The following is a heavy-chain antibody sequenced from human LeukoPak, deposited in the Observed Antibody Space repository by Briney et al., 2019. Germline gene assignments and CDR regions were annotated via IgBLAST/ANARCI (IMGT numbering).Heavy chain of an antibody. CDR3: ARRLTQYDCFDP. D-gene: IGHD2-2*01. Sequence: SQTLSLTCAISGDSFSSNSVTWNWIRQSPSRGLEWLGKTYYRSTWYNDYAVSVRGRITVNPDTSKNQFSLHLNSVTPEDTAVYYCARRLTQYDCFDPWGQGILVTVSS. J-gene: IGHJ5*02. CDR1: GDSFSSNSVT. CDR2: TYYRSTWYN. V-gene: IGHV6-1*01.